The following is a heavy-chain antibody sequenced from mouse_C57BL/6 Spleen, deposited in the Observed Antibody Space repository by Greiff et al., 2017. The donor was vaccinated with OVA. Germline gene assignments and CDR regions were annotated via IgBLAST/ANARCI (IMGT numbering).Heavy chain of an antibody. CDR2: IDTSDSET. D-gene: IGHD2-2*01. Sequence: QVQLQQPGAELVRPGSSVKLSCKASGYTFTSYWMHWVKQRPIPGLEWIGNIDTSDSETHYNQKFKDKATLTVDKSSSTAYMQLSSLTSEDSAVYYCARGGGYPDYWGQGTTLTVSS. CDR3: ARGGGYPDY. V-gene: IGHV1-52*01. J-gene: IGHJ2*01. CDR1: GYTFTSYW.